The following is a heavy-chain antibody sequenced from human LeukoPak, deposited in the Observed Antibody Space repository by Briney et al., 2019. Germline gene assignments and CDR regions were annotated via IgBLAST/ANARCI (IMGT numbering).Heavy chain of an antibody. J-gene: IGHJ4*02. CDR2: ISPYNGNT. V-gene: IGHV1-18*01. CDR3: ARDLAYGSYMYYFDY. CDR1: EYTFINDG. D-gene: IGHD1-26*01. Sequence: ASVKVSCKASEYTFINDGIAWVRQAPGQGLEWMGWISPYNGNTNYAQKFQGRVTVTTDAPTSTAYMEVSSLRSEDTAVYYCARDLAYGSYMYYFDYWGQGTLVTVSS.